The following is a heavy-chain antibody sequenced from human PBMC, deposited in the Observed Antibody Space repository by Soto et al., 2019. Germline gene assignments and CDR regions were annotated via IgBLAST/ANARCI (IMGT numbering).Heavy chain of an antibody. CDR3: ARAAAGTWRLREKPRGWCNWFDP. Sequence: SQLLCLTCTVSYGTVSGGSYHWSWNRQPPGKGLEWIGYIYYSGSTNYNPSLKSRVTISVDTSKNQFSLKLSSVTAADTAVYYCARAAAGTWRLREKPRGWCNWFDPWGQGTLVTVSS. V-gene: IGHV4-61*01. CDR1: YGTVSGGSYH. CDR2: IYYSGST. J-gene: IGHJ5*02. D-gene: IGHD6-13*01.